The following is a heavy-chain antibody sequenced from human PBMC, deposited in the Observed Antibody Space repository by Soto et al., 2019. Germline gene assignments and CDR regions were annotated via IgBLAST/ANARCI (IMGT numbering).Heavy chain of an antibody. CDR3: ARRGPGTYFAY. D-gene: IGHD6-13*01. CDR1: GFTFSSYA. V-gene: IGHV3-23*01. CDR2: VSGSGGST. J-gene: IGHJ4*02. Sequence: EVQLLESGGGLVQPGGSLRRSCAASGFTFSSYAMRWVRQAPGKGLEWVSAVSGSGGSTYYADSVEGRFTISRDNSKNTLYLQMNSLRAEDTAVYYCARRGPGTYFAYWGQGTLVTVSS.